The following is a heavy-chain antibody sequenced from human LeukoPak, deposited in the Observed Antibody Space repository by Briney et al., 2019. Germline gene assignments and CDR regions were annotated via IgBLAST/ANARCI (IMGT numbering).Heavy chain of an antibody. CDR3: ANGYYYNILTGYYKDRDTNFQY. CDR1: GFTFSNE. D-gene: IGHD3-9*01. CDR2: ISSSGSTI. J-gene: IGHJ4*02. Sequence: GGSLRLSCAASGFTFSNEMNWVRQAPGKGLGWVSYISSSGSTIYYADSVKGRFTISRDNSKNTLSLQMNSLRAEDTAVYYCANGYYYNILTGYYKDRDTNFQYWGQGTLVTVSS. V-gene: IGHV3-48*03.